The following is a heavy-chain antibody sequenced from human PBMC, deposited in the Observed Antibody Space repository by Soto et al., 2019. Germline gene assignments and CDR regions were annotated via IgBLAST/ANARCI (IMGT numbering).Heavy chain of an antibody. V-gene: IGHV4-31*03. CDR2: IYYSGST. CDR1: GGSISSGGYY. D-gene: IGHD6-13*01. J-gene: IGHJ4*02. Sequence: QVQLQESGPGLVKPSQTLSLTCTVSGGSISSGGYYWSWIRQHPGKGLEWTGYIYYSGSTYYNPSPKSRVTIAVDTSKNQFSLKLSSVAAADTAVYYCARGSSSWYIAYWGQGTLVTFSS. CDR3: ARGSSSWYIAY.